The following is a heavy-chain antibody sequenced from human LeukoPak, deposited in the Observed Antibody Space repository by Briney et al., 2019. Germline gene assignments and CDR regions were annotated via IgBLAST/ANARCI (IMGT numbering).Heavy chain of an antibody. CDR2: IKTDGSEK. D-gene: IGHD2-8*02. CDR3: LRYCSGGVCPGWFDP. Sequence: GGSLRLSCAASGFIFSSYWMSWVRQAPGKGLEWVANIKTDGSEKYYVDSVKGRFTISRDNANNSLYLQMNSLRAEDTAVYYRLRYCSGGVCPGWFDPWGQGTLVTVSS. V-gene: IGHV3-7*01. CDR1: GFIFSSYW. J-gene: IGHJ5*02.